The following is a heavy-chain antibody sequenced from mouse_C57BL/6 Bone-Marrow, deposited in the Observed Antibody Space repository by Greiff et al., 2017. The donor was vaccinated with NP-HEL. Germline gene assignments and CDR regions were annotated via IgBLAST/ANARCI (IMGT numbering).Heavy chain of an antibody. CDR2: FYPGSGSI. D-gene: IGHD1-1*01. J-gene: IGHJ2*01. Sequence: QVQLQQSGAELVKPGASVKLSCTASGYTFTEYTIHWVKQRSGQGLEWIGWFYPGSGSIKYNEKFKDKATLTADKSSSSVYMELSRLTSEDAAVYCCARHPPYYYGSRGYFDYWGQGTTLTVSS. CDR1: GYTFTEYT. CDR3: ARHPPYYYGSRGYFDY. V-gene: IGHV1-62-2*01.